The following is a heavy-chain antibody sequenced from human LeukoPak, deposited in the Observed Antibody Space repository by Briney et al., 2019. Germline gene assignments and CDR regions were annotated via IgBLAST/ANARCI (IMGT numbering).Heavy chain of an antibody. J-gene: IGHJ2*01. CDR1: GYTFTSYY. CDR2: INPSGGST. D-gene: IGHD6-13*01. V-gene: IGHV1-46*01. Sequence: ASVKVSCKASGYTFTSYYMHWVRQAPGQGLEWMGIINPSGGSTSYAQKFQGRVTMTRDMSTSTVYMELSSLRSEDTAVYYCARVGYLSSPGIAARRDYWYFDLWGRGTLVTVSS. CDR3: ARVGYLSSPGIAARRDYWYFDL.